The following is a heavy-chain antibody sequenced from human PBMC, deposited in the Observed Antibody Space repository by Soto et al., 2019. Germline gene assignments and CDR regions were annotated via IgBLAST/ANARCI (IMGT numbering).Heavy chain of an antibody. J-gene: IGHJ4*02. CDR3: ARGNSPVDVY. Sequence: PGGSLRLSCAASGFTFSTYEMNWVRQAPGKGLEWVSYITSSGSTKYYADSVKGRFTISRDNAKNSLYLQMSSLRAEDTAVYYCARGNSPVDVYWGQGTLVTVSS. CDR2: ITSSGSTK. V-gene: IGHV3-48*03. D-gene: IGHD2-21*01. CDR1: GFTFSTYE.